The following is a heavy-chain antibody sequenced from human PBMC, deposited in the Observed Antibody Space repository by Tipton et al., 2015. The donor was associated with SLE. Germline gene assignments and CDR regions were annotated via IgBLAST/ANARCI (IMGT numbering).Heavy chain of an antibody. D-gene: IGHD2-2*02. CDR3: ARDRDIVLEPVPIPPAFDI. Sequence: TLSLTCTVSGGSISSSSYYWGWIRHPPGKGLEWIGSIYYSGSTYYNPSLKSRVTISVDTSKNQFSLKLSSVTAADTAVYYCARDRDIVLEPVPIPPAFDIWGQGTMVTVSS. J-gene: IGHJ3*02. CDR2: IYYSGST. V-gene: IGHV4-39*07. CDR1: GGSISSSSYY.